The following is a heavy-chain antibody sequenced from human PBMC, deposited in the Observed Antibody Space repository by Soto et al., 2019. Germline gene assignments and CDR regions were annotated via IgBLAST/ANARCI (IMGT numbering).Heavy chain of an antibody. V-gene: IGHV4-30-2*01. CDR1: CGSISGVRCS. D-gene: IGHD5-12*01. CDR2: IYHSGST. Sequence: SETLSHSCAVLCGSISGVRCSWSWIRQPPGKGLEWIGYIYHSGSTYYNPSLKSRVTISVDRSKNQFSLKLSSVTAADTAVYYCARDSPIGSTFSGYHAIDYWGQGTLVTVSS. J-gene: IGHJ4*02. CDR3: ARDSPIGSTFSGYHAIDY.